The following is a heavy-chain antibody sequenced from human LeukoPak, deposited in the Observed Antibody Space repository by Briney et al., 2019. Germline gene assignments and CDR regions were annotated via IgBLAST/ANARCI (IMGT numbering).Heavy chain of an antibody. CDR3: ASLRARYDSSGYYYTKRGFRDY. CDR1: GGSISSGDYY. J-gene: IGHJ4*02. Sequence: PSQTLSLTCTVSGGSISSGDYYWSWIRQPPGKGLEWIGEINHSGSTNYNPSLKSRATISVDTSKNQFSLKLSSVTAADTAVYYCASLRARYDSSGYYYTKRGFRDYWGQGTLVTVSS. V-gene: IGHV4-30-4*08. D-gene: IGHD3-22*01. CDR2: INHSGST.